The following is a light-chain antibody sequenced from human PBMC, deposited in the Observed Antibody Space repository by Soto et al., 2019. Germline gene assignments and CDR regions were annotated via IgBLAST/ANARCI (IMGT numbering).Light chain of an antibody. J-gene: IGLJ1*01. CDR3: SSYTGSSTIYV. CDR2: EVS. Sequence: QSLLTQPPSASETPGQRVTISCTGTSSDIGGYNYVSWYQQHPGKVPKLMIFEVSNRPSGVSYRFSGSKSGNTASLTISGLQAEDEADYDCSSYTGSSTIYVFGTGTKVTV. V-gene: IGLV2-14*01. CDR1: SSDIGGYNY.